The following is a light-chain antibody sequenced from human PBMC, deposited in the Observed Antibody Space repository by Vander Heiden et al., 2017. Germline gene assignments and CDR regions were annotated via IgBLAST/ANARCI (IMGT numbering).Light chain of an antibody. CDR2: LGS. CDR3: TQALQTPYT. Sequence: DMATSQLTLPLPATPGEPAFITSSCSQTLLHSNGYNYLDWYLHKPGQSPQLLIYLGSNRASVVPDRFSGSGSGTDFTLKISRVEAEDVGVYYCTQALQTPYTFGQGTKLEIK. J-gene: IGKJ2*01. CDR1: QTLLHSNGYNY. V-gene: IGKV2-28*01.